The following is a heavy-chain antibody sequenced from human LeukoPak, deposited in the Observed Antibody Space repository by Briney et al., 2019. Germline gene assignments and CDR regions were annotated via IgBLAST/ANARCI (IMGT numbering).Heavy chain of an antibody. CDR2: ISSGTINHS. CDR1: GFVFGDYY. Sequence: GGTLRLSCRASGFVFGDYYMNWIRQAPGKGLECLSYISSGTINHSNYADSVKGRFTISRDNARNSLYLQMNSLRAEDTAVYSCARGYCTSSSCYNDYWGQGTLVTVSS. D-gene: IGHD2-2*02. CDR3: ARGYCTSSSCYNDY. V-gene: IGHV3-11*06. J-gene: IGHJ4*02.